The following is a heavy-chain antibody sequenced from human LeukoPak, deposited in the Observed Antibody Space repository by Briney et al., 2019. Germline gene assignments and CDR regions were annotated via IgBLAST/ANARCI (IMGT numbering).Heavy chain of an antibody. CDR1: GGSISSGSYY. D-gene: IGHD3-22*01. CDR3: ARGLRDYYDSSGYWSYAFDI. J-gene: IGHJ3*02. V-gene: IGHV4-61*02. CDR2: IYTSGST. Sequence: SETLSLTCTVSGGSISSGSYYWSWIRQPAGTGLEWIGRIYTSGSTNYNPSLKSRVTISVDTSKNQFSLKLSSVTAADTAVYYCARGLRDYYDSSGYWSYAFDIWGQGTMVTVSS.